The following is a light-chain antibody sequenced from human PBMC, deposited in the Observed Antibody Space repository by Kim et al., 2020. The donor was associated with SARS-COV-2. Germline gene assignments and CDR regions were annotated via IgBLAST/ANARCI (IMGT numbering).Light chain of an antibody. J-gene: IGKJ1*01. CDR1: QDIANS. CDR3: QKYNSAPWT. CDR2: AAS. V-gene: IGKV1-27*01. Sequence: ASVGDRVTITCRASQDIANSLAWYQQKPGKVPQVLIYAASTLQSGVPSRFSGSGSGTEFTLTIGSLQTEDVATDYCQKYNSAPWTFGPGTKVDIK.